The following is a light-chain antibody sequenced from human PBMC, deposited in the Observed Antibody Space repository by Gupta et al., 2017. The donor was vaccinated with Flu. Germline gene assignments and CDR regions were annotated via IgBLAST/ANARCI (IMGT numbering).Light chain of an antibody. J-gene: IGKJ2*01. CDR2: AAS. CDR1: QDISSY. Sequence: PSSLSASVGGRVTITCRASQDISSYLNWYQQKPGEAPKLLICAASTLQSGVPSGFSGHGSGTDFSLKISSLQPEDFATYYCQQSFGIPYTFGQGTKLEI. V-gene: IGKV1-39*01. CDR3: QQSFGIPYT.